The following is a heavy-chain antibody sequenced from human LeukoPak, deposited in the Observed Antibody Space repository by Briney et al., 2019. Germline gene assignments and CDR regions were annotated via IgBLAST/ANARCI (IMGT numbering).Heavy chain of an antibody. Sequence: ASVKVSCKAFGGTFSSYAISWVRQAPGQGLEWMGGIIPIFGTANYAQKFQGRVTITTDESTSTAYMELSSLRSEDTAVYYCARERYPYYYDSSGYSKYYFDYWGQGTLVTVSS. J-gene: IGHJ4*02. CDR2: IIPIFGTA. D-gene: IGHD3-22*01. CDR3: ARERYPYYYDSSGYSKYYFDY. V-gene: IGHV1-69*05. CDR1: GGTFSSYA.